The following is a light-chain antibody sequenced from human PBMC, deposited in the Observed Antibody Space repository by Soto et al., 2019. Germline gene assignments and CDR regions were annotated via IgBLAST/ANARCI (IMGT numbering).Light chain of an antibody. CDR1: SGSIATNY. Sequence: NFMLTQPHSVSESPGKTVIISCTRSSGSIATNYVQWYQQRPGGAPTTVIYEDDQRPSGVPDRFSGSIDSSSNSASLAISGLKTEDEADYYCQSYDSRDVVFGGGTKVTVL. J-gene: IGLJ3*02. CDR3: QSYDSRDVV. CDR2: EDD. V-gene: IGLV6-57*04.